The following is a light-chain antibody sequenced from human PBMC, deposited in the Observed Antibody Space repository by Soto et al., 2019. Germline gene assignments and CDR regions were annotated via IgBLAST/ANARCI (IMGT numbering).Light chain of an antibody. V-gene: IGLV2-23*01. J-gene: IGLJ1*01. CDR3: CSYAGSSIPYV. CDR2: EGS. CDR1: SSDVGSYNL. Sequence: QSVLTQPASVSGSPGQSITISCTGTSSDVGSYNLVSWYQQHPGKAPKLMIYEGSKRPSGVSNSFSGSKSGNTASLTISGLQAEDEADYYCCSYAGSSIPYVFGTGTKVTVL.